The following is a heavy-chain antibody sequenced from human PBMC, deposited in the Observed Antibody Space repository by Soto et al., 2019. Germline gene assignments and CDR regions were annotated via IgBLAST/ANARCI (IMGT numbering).Heavy chain of an antibody. CDR3: AREGDMKFHSDSSDEPGY. CDR2: IIPSIGII. V-gene: IGHV1-69*04. D-gene: IGHD3-22*01. J-gene: IGHJ4*02. Sequence: QVQLVQSGAEVKKPDSSVKVSCKASGGTFSSFVISWVRQAPGQGLEWMGRIIPSIGIINYAQKFQGRVTITADTSTSTAYMELSSLGSDDTAVYYCAREGDMKFHSDSSDEPGYWGQGTLVTVSS. CDR1: GGTFSSFV.